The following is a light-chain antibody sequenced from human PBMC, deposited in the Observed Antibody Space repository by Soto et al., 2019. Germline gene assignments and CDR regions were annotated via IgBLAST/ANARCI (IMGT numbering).Light chain of an antibody. CDR3: QQSYSTPLT. CDR1: QSISSY. J-gene: IGKJ4*01. Sequence: DIQMTQSPSSLSACVGDRVTITCRASQSISSYLNWYQQKPGKAPKLLIYAASSLQSGVPSRFSGSGSGTDFTLTISSLQPEDFATYYCQQSYSTPLTFGGGTKVHIK. CDR2: AAS. V-gene: IGKV1-39*01.